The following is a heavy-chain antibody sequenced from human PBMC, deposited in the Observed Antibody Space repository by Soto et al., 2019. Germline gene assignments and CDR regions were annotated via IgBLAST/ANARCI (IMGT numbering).Heavy chain of an antibody. CDR2: INHSGST. J-gene: IGHJ6*02. D-gene: IGHD3-16*01. CDR1: GGSFSGYY. Sequence: LSLTFAVYGGSFSGYYWSWIRQPPGKGLEWIGEINHSGSTNYNPSLKSRVTISVDTSKNQFSLKLSSVTAADTAVYYCAMLYRRSRGYYGMDVWGQGTTVTVSS. V-gene: IGHV4-34*01. CDR3: AMLYRRSRGYYGMDV.